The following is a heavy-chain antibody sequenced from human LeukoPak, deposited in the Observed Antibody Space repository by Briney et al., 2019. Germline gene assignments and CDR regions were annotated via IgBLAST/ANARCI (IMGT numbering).Heavy chain of an antibody. CDR3: ARHEGRTGTSFLYNWFDP. Sequence: PSETLSLTCTVSGGSISSYYWTWIRQPAGKGLEWIGRIYTTGSTNYNPSLNSRVTMSVDTSKNQFSLKLSSVTAADTAVYYCARHEGRTGTSFLYNWFDPWRQGTLVTVSS. V-gene: IGHV4-4*07. D-gene: IGHD1-1*01. J-gene: IGHJ5*02. CDR1: GGSISSYY. CDR2: IYTTGST.